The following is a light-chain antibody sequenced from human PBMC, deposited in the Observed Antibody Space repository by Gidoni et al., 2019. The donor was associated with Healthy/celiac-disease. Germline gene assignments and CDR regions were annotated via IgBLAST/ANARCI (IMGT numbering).Light chain of an antibody. CDR2: GAS. V-gene: IGKV3-20*01. CDR3: HQYGSSPPYT. Sequence: SLSPGERATLSCRASQSVSSSYLAWYQQKPGQAPRLLIYGASTRATGIPDRFSGSGSGTDFTLTISRLEPEDFAVYYCHQYGSSPPYTFGQGTKLEIK. J-gene: IGKJ2*01. CDR1: QSVSSSY.